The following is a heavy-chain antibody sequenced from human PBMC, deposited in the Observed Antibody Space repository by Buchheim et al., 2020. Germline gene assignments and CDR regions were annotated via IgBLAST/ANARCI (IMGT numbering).Heavy chain of an antibody. CDR3: AKYHNTNYYGMGV. D-gene: IGHD3-10*01. Sequence: QVQLVESGGGVVQPGTSLRLSCITSGFTFSSYGMHWVRQAPGKGLEWVAVIRDDGSRQYYADSVEGRFTISRDNSKTMLYLQMNSLRPEDTAVYYCAKYHNTNYYGMGVWGQGTT. CDR2: IRDDGSRQ. V-gene: IGHV3-30*18. CDR1: GFTFSSYG. J-gene: IGHJ6*02.